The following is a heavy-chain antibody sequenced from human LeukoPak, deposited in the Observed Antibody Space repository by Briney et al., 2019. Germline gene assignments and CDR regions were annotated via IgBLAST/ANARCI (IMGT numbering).Heavy chain of an antibody. J-gene: IGHJ4*02. CDR1: GYTFTSYY. V-gene: IGHV1-46*01. D-gene: IGHD5-24*01. CDR3: ARVRRRWLQLSYFDY. Sequence: ASVKVSCRASGYTFTSYYMHWVRQAPGQGLEWMGIINPSGGSTSYAQKFQGRVTMTRDTSTSTVYMELSSLRPEDTAVYYCARVRRRWLQLSYFDYWGQGTLVTVSS. CDR2: INPSGGST.